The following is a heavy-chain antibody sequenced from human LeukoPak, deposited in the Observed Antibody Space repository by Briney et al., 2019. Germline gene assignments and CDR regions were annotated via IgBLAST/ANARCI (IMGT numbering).Heavy chain of an antibody. Sequence: GGSLRHSCAASGFTFSHYWMTWVRQAPGKGLEWVANIKQDGSEQYYVDSVKGRFTISRDNAKNSLYLQMNSLRVEDTAVYYCARDRCSSTSCFYDYWGQGTLVTVSS. D-gene: IGHD2-2*01. V-gene: IGHV3-7*01. CDR2: IKQDGSEQ. J-gene: IGHJ4*02. CDR3: ARDRCSSTSCFYDY. CDR1: GFTFSHYW.